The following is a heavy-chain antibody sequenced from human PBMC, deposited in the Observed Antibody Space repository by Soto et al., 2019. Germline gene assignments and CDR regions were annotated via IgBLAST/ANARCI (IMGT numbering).Heavy chain of an antibody. J-gene: IGHJ4*02. V-gene: IGHV4-61*01. CDR3: ARQGDYVNPYYFDY. D-gene: IGHD4-17*01. Sequence: QVQLQESGPGLVQPSETLSLTCTVSGGSVSSGSYYWSWIRQPPGKGLECIGYIYYSGSTNYNPSLKSRVTISVDTSKNQFSLKLSSVTAADTAVYYCARQGDYVNPYYFDYLGQGTLVNVSS. CDR1: GGSVSSGSYY. CDR2: IYYSGST.